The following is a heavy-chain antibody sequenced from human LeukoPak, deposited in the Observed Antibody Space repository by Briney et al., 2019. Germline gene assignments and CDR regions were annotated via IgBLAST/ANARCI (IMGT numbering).Heavy chain of an antibody. V-gene: IGHV1-69*05. CDR2: IIPIFGTA. CDR1: GGTFSSYA. Sequence: SVKVSCKAPGGTFSSYAISWVRQAPGQGLEWMGGIIPIFGTANYAQKFQGRVTITTDESTSTAYMELSSLRSEDTAVYYCARLVVPPPDWYFDLWGRGTLVTVSS. J-gene: IGHJ2*01. CDR3: ARLVVPPPDWYFDL. D-gene: IGHD2-2*01.